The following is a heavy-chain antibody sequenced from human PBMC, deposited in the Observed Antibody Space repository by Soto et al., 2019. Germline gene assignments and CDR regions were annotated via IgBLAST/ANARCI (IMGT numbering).Heavy chain of an antibody. CDR2: IEDGGSEK. D-gene: IGHD3-16*01. J-gene: IGHJ3*02. V-gene: IGHV3-7*01. CDR1: GFTFDKYW. CDR3: ARVSNYVSGTRDYDAFDI. Sequence: EVQLVESGGGLVQPGGSLRLSCAAYGFTFDKYWMPWFRQAPGKGLEWVANIEDGGSEKFYVDSVKGAFTFSRDNPRNSLYLKMNRLRAEDTAIYECARVSNYVSGTRDYDAFDIWGQGTLVTVSS.